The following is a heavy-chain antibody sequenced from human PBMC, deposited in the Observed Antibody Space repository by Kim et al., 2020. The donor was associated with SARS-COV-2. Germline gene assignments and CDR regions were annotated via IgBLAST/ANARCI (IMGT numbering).Heavy chain of an antibody. J-gene: IGHJ4*02. CDR3: ASRWGYSSSWSPIDY. D-gene: IGHD6-13*01. V-gene: IGHV6-1*01. Sequence: VSGKSRITINPDTSKNQFSLQLNSVTPEDTAVYYCASRWGYSSSWSPIDYWGQGTLVTVSS.